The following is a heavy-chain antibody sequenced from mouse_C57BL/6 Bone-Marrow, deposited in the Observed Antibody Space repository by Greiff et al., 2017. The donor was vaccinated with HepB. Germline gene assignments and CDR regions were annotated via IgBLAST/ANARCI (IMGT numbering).Heavy chain of an antibody. V-gene: IGHV1-82*01. CDR2: IYPGDGDT. J-gene: IGHJ3*01. Sequence: QVQLQQSGPELVKPGASVKISCKASGYAFSSSWMNWVKQRPGKGLEWIGRIYPGDGDTNYNGKFKGKATLTADKSSSTAYMQLSSLTSEDSAVYFCARQGYYDYDGFAYWGQGTLVTVSA. CDR1: GYAFSSSW. CDR3: ARQGYYDYDGFAY. D-gene: IGHD2-4*01.